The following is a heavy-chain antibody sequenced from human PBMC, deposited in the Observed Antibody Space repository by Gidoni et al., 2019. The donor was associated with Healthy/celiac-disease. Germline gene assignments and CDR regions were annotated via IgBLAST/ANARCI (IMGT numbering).Heavy chain of an antibody. Sequence: EVQLVESGGGLVQPGGSLRLSCAASGFTFSSYGMSWVRQAPGKGLEWVANIKQEGSEKYYVDSVKGRFTISRDNAKNSLYLQMNSLRAEDTAVYYCAREGRDFWSGYPALYFDYWGQGTLVTVSS. V-gene: IGHV3-7*01. CDR2: IKQEGSEK. CDR1: GFTFSSYG. D-gene: IGHD3-3*01. CDR3: AREGRDFWSGYPALYFDY. J-gene: IGHJ4*02.